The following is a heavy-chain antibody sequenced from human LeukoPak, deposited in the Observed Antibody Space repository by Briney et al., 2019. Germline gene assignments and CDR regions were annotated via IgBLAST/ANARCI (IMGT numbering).Heavy chain of an antibody. CDR3: ARGGARISFGGVIIANWFDP. D-gene: IGHD3-16*01. V-gene: IGHV4-34*01. CDR2: INHSGST. CDR1: GRSFSDYF. J-gene: IGHJ5*02. Sequence: SETLSLTCAVYGRSFSDYFWSWIRQPPGKGLEWIGEINHSGSTNYNPSLKSRVTISVDTSKSQLYLKLSSVTAADTAVYYCARGGARISFGGVIIANWFDPWGQGTLVTVSS.